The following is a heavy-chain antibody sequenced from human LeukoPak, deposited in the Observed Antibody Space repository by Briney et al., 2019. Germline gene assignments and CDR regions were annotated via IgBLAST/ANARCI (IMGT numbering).Heavy chain of an antibody. CDR3: ARGGDYGDYEYFDY. D-gene: IGHD4-17*01. CDR1: GFTFSSYG. CDR2: IGTAGDT. J-gene: IGHJ4*02. Sequence: GSLRLSCAASGFTFSSYGMHWVRQATGKGLEWVSAIGTAGDTYYPGSVKGRFTISRENAKNSLYLQMNSLRAGDTAVYYCARGGDYGDYEYFDYWGQGTLVTVSS. V-gene: IGHV3-13*01.